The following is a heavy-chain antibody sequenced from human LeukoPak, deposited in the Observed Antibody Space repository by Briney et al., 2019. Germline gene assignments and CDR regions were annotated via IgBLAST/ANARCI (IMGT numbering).Heavy chain of an antibody. J-gene: IGHJ5*02. D-gene: IGHD3-3*01. Sequence: SETLSLTYTVSGGSISSYYWSWIRQPPGKGLEWIGYIYYSGSTNYNPSLKSRVTISVDTSKNQFSLKLSSVTAADTAVYYCARCLGVVPFDPWGQGTLVTVSS. CDR3: ARCLGVVPFDP. CDR2: IYYSGST. V-gene: IGHV4-59*01. CDR1: GGSISSYY.